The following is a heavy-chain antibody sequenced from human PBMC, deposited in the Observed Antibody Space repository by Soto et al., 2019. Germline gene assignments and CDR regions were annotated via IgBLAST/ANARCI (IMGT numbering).Heavy chain of an antibody. J-gene: IGHJ3*02. CDR3: ERARVWTLLLEVPFDI. Sequence: PGESLKISCEGSGYSFTTYWLAWVRQMPGKGLEYMGIIFPGDSDTRYSPSFQGQVTISADKSISTAYLQWTSLKASDTAIYYCERARVWTLLLEVPFDICGQGTMVTVSS. D-gene: IGHD1-1*01. V-gene: IGHV5-51*01. CDR2: IFPGDSDT. CDR1: GYSFTTYW.